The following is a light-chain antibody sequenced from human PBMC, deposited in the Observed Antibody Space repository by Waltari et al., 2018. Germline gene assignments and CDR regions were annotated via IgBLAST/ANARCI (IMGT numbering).Light chain of an antibody. V-gene: IGKV3-15*01. J-gene: IGKJ2*01. CDR3: QQYNNWPPKDT. Sequence: SCRASQSVSSNLAWYQQKPGQAPRLLIYGASTRATGIPARFSGSGSGTEFTLTISSLQSEDFAVYYCQQYNNWPPKDTFGQGTKLEIK. CDR2: GAS. CDR1: QSVSSN.